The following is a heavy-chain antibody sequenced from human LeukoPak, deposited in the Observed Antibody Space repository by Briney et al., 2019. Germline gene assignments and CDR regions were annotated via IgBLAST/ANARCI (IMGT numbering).Heavy chain of an antibody. CDR3: ATPLHTRAGGY. CDR2: IYYSGST. Sequence: SETLSLTCTVSGGSISSYYWSWIRQPSGKGLEWIGYIYYSGSTNYNPSLKSRVTISVDTSKNQFSLKLSSVTAADTAVYYCATPLHTRAGGYWGQGTLVTVSS. V-gene: IGHV4-59*01. J-gene: IGHJ4*02. D-gene: IGHD2-2*01. CDR1: GGSISSYY.